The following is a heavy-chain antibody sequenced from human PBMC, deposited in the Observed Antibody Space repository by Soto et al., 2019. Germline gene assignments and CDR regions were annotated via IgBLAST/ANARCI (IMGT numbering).Heavy chain of an antibody. CDR1: GFSLSTSGVG. D-gene: IGHD3-10*01. V-gene: IGHV2-5*02. Sequence: QITLKESGPTLVKPTQTLTLTCTFSGFSLSTSGVGVGWIRQPPGKALEWLALIYWDDNKLYSPSLKSRLTVTKDTSKNPAVPTMTNMDPVDSATYYWAHRRGFGELLYWGQGTLVTVSS. CDR2: IYWDDNK. CDR3: AHRRGFGELLY. J-gene: IGHJ4*02.